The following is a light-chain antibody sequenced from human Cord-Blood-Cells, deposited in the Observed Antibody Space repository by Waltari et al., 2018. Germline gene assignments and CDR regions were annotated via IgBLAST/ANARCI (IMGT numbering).Light chain of an antibody. J-gene: IGLJ3*02. CDR1: RSDVGSSTL. V-gene: IGLV2-23*01. Sequence: QSALTQPASVSRSPGQSHTISCTGTRSDVGSSTLVSWYQQHPGEAHKLMRYEGSKRPAGGAKRFSGSKSGNTASLTISGLQAEDEADYYSCTYAGRSALVCGGGTKLTVL. CDR2: EGS. CDR3: CTYAGRSALV.